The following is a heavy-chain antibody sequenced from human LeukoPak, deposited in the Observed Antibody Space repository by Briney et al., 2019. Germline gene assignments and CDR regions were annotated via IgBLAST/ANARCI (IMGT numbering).Heavy chain of an antibody. V-gene: IGHV4-4*09. CDR1: GGSISSYY. CDR2: IYTSGST. Sequence: SETLSLTCTVSGGSISSYYWSWIRQRPGKGLEWIGYIYTSGSTNYNPSLKSRVTISVDTSKNQFSLKLSSATAADTAVYYCARGPDWFDPWGQGTLVTVSS. J-gene: IGHJ5*02. CDR3: ARGPDWFDP.